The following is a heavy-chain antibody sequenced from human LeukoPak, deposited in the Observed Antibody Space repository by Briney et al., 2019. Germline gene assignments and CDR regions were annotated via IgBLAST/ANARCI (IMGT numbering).Heavy chain of an antibody. J-gene: IGHJ4*02. CDR3: ASAFDILTGYYSY. D-gene: IGHD3-9*01. CDR1: GGSISSSSYY. V-gene: IGHV4-39*01. Sequence: SGTLSLTCTVSGGSISSSSYYWGWIRQPPGKGLEWIGSIYYSGSTYYNPSLKSRVTISVDTSKNQFSLKLSSVTAADTAVYYCASAFDILTGYYSYWGQGTLVTVSS. CDR2: IYYSGST.